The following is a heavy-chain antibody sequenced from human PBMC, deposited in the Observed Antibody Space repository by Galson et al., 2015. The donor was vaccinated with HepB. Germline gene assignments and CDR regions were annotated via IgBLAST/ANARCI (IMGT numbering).Heavy chain of an antibody. CDR2: IYGDADT. V-gene: IGHV3-53*01. CDR1: GFSVSSSY. Sequence: SLRLSCAGSGFSVSSSYMSWVRQAPGKGLEWVSVIYGDADTFYADSVKGRFTISRDNSKNMVYLQLNSLRAEDTAVYYCARASLYSSSSLDYWGQGTLVTVSS. J-gene: IGHJ4*02. CDR3: ARASLYSSSSLDY. D-gene: IGHD6-6*01.